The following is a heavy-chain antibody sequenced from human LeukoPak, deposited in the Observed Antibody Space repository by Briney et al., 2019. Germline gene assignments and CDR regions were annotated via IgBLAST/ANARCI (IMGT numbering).Heavy chain of an antibody. CDR1: GGSFSGYY. CDR3: ASGYSYGWSAFDY. J-gene: IGHJ4*02. CDR2: INHSGST. D-gene: IGHD5-18*01. Sequence: SETLSLTCAVYGGSFSGYYWSWLRQPPGKGLELIGEINHSGSTNYNPSLKSRVTISVDTSKNQFSLKLSSVTAADTAVYYCASGYSYGWSAFDYWGQGTLVTVSS. V-gene: IGHV4-34*01.